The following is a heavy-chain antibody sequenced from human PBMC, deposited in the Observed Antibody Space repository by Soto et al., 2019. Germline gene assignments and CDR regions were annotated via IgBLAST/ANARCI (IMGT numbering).Heavy chain of an antibody. Sequence: SQTLSLTCAISGDSVSSNIAAWNWIRQSPSRGLEWLGRTYYRSKWYNDYAVSVKSRITINPDTSKNQFSLQLNSVTPEDTAVYYCARDFFARSDVEVPAAFDYYFFGMHVRGKGTTVPVSS. D-gene: IGHD2-2*01. CDR1: GDSVSSNIAA. J-gene: IGHJ6*01. CDR2: TYYRSKWYN. CDR3: ARDFFARSDVEVPAAFDYYFFGMHV. V-gene: IGHV6-1*01.